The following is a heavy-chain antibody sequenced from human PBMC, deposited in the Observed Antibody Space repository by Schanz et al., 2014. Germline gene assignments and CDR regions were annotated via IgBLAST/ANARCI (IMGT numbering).Heavy chain of an antibody. D-gene: IGHD4-17*01. CDR1: GFTFDDYT. CDR3: AASGYGDYGGLNY. CDR2: INWNSRTI. J-gene: IGHJ4*02. Sequence: EVQLVESGGVVVQPGGSLRLSCAASGFTFDDYTMHWVRQAPGMGLDWVSLINWNSRTISYSDSVKGRFTISRDNSKNSLFLQMNSLRSEDTALYFCAASGYGDYGGLNYWGQGTLVTVSS. V-gene: IGHV3-43*01.